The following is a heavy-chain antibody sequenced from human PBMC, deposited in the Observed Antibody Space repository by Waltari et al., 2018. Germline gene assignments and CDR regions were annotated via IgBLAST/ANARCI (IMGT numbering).Heavy chain of an antibody. CDR3: VRGGTFPGYYYYMDI. V-gene: IGHV4-34*02. CDR2: INHEGKT. J-gene: IGHJ6*03. CDR1: GATFRDSY. Sequence: QAPLQQWGTGRLKPSETLSLTCAVYGATFRDSYWSWVRQAPGKGLEWIGEINHEGKTKYKTSFRNRVTLSVDTSRKQFSLNMRSVTAADTALYYCVRGGTFPGYYYYMDIWGKGTPVTVSS.